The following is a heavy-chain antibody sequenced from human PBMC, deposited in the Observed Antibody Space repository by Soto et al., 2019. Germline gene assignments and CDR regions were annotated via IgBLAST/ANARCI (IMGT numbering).Heavy chain of an antibody. CDR2: FDPEDGET. Sequence: QVQLVQSGAEVKKPGASVKVSCKVSGYTLTELSMHWVRQAPGKGLEWMGGFDPEDGETIYAQKFQGRVTMTEDTSTDTAYMELSSLRYEDTAVYYCATDGVYAIGGYYFCGMDVWGQGTTVTVSS. CDR3: ATDGVYAIGGYYFCGMDV. V-gene: IGHV1-24*01. J-gene: IGHJ6*02. D-gene: IGHD2-8*01. CDR1: GYTLTELS.